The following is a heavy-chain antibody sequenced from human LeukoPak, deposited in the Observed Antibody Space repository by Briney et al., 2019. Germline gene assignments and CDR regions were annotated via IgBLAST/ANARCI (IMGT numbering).Heavy chain of an antibody. V-gene: IGHV3-30-3*01. D-gene: IGHD1-26*01. J-gene: IGHJ6*03. CDR2: ISYDGNNK. CDR1: GFTFISYS. CDR3: ARGHGSYWIFGYYYYYMDV. Sequence: PGGSLRLSCAASGFTFISYSMHWVRQAPGKGLEWVAVISYDGNNKYYADSVKGRFTISRDNSKNTLYLQMNSLRAEDTAVYYCARGHGSYWIFGYYYYYMDVWGKGTTVTVSS.